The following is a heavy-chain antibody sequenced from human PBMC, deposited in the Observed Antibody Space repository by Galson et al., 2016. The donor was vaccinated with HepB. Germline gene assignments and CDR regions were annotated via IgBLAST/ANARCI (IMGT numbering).Heavy chain of an antibody. J-gene: IGHJ4*02. CDR1: GFSVSDSGLG. D-gene: IGHD5-24*01. CDR3: AQRRVELWPYNL. CDR2: IYWDDDK. V-gene: IGHV2-5*08. Sequence: PALVKPTQTLTLTCTVSGFSVSDSGLGVSWIRQPPGKALEWLAVIYWDDDKRYNPSLRDRLAITKDTSKNQVVLTMANMDPVDTGTYYCAQRRVELWPYNLWGQGTLVAVSS.